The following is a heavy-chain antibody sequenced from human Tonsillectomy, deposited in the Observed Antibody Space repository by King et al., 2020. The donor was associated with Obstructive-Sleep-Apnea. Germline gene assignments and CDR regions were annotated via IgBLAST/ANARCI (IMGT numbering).Heavy chain of an antibody. V-gene: IGHV4-39*07. D-gene: IGHD3-10*01. Sequence: LQLQESGPGLVKPSETLSLICTVSGGSISSSRYYWGWIRQPPGKGLEWIGSIYNSGSTYYNASLKSRVTISVDTSKNQFSLKLSPVTAADTAVYYCASQPMVRGIMATLPFDYWGQGTLVTVSS. CDR3: ASQPMVRGIMATLPFDY. J-gene: IGHJ4*02. CDR2: IYNSGST. CDR1: GGSISSSRYY.